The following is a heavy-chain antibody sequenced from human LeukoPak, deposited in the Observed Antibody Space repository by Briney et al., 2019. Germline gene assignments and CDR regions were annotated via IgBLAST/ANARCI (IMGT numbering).Heavy chain of an antibody. CDR3: ARSPGSSDMYYFDY. V-gene: IGHV3-21*01. CDR2: ISSSSYI. Sequence: GGSLRLSCAASGFTFSSYSMNWVRQAPGKGLEWVSSISSSSYIYYADSVKGRFTISRDNAKNSLYLQMNSLRAEDTAVYYCARSPGSSDMYYFDYWGQGTLVTVSS. D-gene: IGHD2-2*01. CDR1: GFTFSSYS. J-gene: IGHJ4*02.